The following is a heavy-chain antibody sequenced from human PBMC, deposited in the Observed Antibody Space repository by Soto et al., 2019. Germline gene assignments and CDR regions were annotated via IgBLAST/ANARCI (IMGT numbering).Heavy chain of an antibody. V-gene: IGHV1-18*01. CDR2: ISAYNGNT. J-gene: IGHJ5*02. CDR1: GYTFTSYG. CDR3: ARMDAGTPVDNWFDP. Sequence: QVQLVQSGAEVKKPGASVKVSCKASGYTFTSYGISWVRQAPGQGLEWMGWISAYNGNTNYAQKLQGRVTMTTDTSTSTAYMELRSLRSGDTAVYYCARMDAGTPVDNWFDPWGQGTLVTVSS. D-gene: IGHD6-13*01.